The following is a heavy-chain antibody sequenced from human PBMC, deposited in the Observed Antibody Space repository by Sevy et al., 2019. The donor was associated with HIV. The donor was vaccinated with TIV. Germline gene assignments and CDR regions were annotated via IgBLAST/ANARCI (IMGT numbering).Heavy chain of an antibody. J-gene: IGHJ4*02. CDR1: GFTFSTYA. D-gene: IGHD3-10*01. V-gene: IGHV3-30-3*01. CDR2: ISYDRSNK. Sequence: GGSLRLSCAASGFTFSTYAMHWVRQAPGKGLEWVAVISYDRSNKYYADSLKGRFTISRDNSKNTLYLQMNNLRAEDTALYYCAKVLGGDLLYNFDSWGQGILVTVSS. CDR3: AKVLGGDLLYNFDS.